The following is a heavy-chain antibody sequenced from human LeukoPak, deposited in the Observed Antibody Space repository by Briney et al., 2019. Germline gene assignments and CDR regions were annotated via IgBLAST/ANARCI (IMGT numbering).Heavy chain of an antibody. Sequence: GSLRLSCAASGFTFSCYWMSWVRQAPGKGLEWVANIKQDGSEEYHVDSVKGRFTISRDNAKNSLYLQMNSLRAEDTAVYYCASSCSSTSCYGDYYYYYYMDVWGKGTTVTVSS. CDR1: GFTFSCYW. CDR2: IKQDGSEE. V-gene: IGHV3-7*01. CDR3: ASSCSSTSCYGDYYYYYYMDV. D-gene: IGHD2-2*01. J-gene: IGHJ6*03.